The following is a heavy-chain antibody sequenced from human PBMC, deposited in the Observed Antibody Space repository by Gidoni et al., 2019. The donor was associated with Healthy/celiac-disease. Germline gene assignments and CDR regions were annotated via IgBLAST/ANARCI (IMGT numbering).Heavy chain of an antibody. J-gene: IGHJ5*02. CDR2: ISSSSSYI. D-gene: IGHD2-15*01. Sequence: EVQLVASGGGLVKPGGSLRLSCAASGFTFSSYSTNWVRQAPGKGLEWVSSISSSSSYIYYADSVKGRFTISIDNAKNSLYLQMNSLRAEDTAVYYCARARPENIVVVVAANWFDPWGQGTLVTVSS. CDR1: GFTFSSYS. CDR3: ARARPENIVVVVAANWFDP. V-gene: IGHV3-21*01.